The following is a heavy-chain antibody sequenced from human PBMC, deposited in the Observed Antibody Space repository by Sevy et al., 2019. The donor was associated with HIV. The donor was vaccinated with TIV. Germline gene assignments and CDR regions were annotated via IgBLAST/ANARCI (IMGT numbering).Heavy chain of an antibody. CDR2: IYPGDSDT. D-gene: IGHD2-21*02. V-gene: IGHV5-51*01. J-gene: IGHJ4*02. CDR3: ARHAEYCGGDCYHVDYFDY. CDR1: GYSFTSYW. Sequence: TSGESLKISCKGSGYSFTSYWIGWVRQMPGKGLEWMGIIYPGDSDTRYSPSFQGQVTISADKSISTAYLQWSSLKASDTAMYYCARHAEYCGGDCYHVDYFDYWGQGTLVTVSS.